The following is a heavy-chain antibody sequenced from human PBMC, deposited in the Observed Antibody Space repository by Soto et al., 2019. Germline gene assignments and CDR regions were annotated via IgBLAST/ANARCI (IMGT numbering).Heavy chain of an antibody. CDR3: VRVPDY. J-gene: IGHJ4*02. Sequence: QLQLQVSGSGLVKPSQTLSLTCAVSGGSISSGGYSWSWIRQPPGKGLDWIGYIYHRGRTYYNQSLKSRVTTSVDGSKNQFSLKLSSVTAAYTAVYYCVRVPDYWGQGTLVTVSS. V-gene: IGHV4-30-2*01. CDR2: IYHRGRT. CDR1: GGSISSGGYS.